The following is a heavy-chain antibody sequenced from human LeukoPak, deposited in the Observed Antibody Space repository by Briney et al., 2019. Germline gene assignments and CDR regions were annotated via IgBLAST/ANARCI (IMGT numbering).Heavy chain of an antibody. CDR1: GFTFSNSW. V-gene: IGHV3-7*01. Sequence: GGSLRLSCAGSGFTFSNSWMGWVRQAPGKGLEWVANVQHIGGETYYVDSVKGRFTISRDNAENSVYLQMNSLGADDTAVYYCATYSILNAREFRYWGQGTLVTVTS. CDR2: VQHIGGET. CDR3: ATYSILNAREFRY. D-gene: IGHD4-11*01. J-gene: IGHJ1*01.